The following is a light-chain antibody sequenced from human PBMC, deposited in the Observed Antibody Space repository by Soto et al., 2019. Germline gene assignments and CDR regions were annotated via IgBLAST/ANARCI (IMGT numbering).Light chain of an antibody. CDR1: QSISSW. V-gene: IGKV1-39*01. CDR3: QQSYSTPPT. J-gene: IGKJ1*01. CDR2: DAS. Sequence: GHRVTIPCGASQSISSWLAWYQQKPVKAPKLLIYDASSLESGVPPRFSGSGSGTDFTLTISSLQPEDFATYYCQQSYSTPPTFGQGTKVDIK.